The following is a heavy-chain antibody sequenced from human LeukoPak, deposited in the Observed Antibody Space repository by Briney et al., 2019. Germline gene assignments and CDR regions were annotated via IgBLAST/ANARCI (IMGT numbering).Heavy chain of an antibody. CDR1: GYTLTELS. CDR3: WIPYYYGMDV. CDR2: FDSEDGET. V-gene: IGHV1-24*01. Sequence: GASVKVSYKVSGYTLTELSMHWVRQAPGKGLEWMRGFDSEDGETIYAQKFQGRVTMTEDTSTDTAYMELSSLRSEDTAVYYCWIPYYYGMDVWGQGTTVTVSS. J-gene: IGHJ6*02. D-gene: IGHD5-18*01.